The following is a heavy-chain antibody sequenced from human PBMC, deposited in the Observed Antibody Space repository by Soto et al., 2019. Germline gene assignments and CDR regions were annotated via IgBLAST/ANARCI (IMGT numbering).Heavy chain of an antibody. D-gene: IGHD2-8*01. Sequence: ASVKVSCKASGYSFTDYHIHWVRQAPGQGLGWLGRINPKSGGTSTAQKFQGWVTMTTDTSISTASMELTRLTSDDTAIYYCARGDSTDCSNGVCSFFYNHDMDVWGQGTTVTVTS. CDR3: ARGDSTDCSNGVCSFFYNHDMDV. CDR2: INPKSGGT. CDR1: GYSFTDYH. V-gene: IGHV1-2*04. J-gene: IGHJ6*02.